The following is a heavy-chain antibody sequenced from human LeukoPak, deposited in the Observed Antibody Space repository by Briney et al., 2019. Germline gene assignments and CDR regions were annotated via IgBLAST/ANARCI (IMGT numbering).Heavy chain of an antibody. CDR3: ARGGGSRGDLIVVVPAAIPGSNYYYGMDV. CDR2: INHSGST. CDR1: GGSFSGYY. V-gene: IGHV4-34*01. D-gene: IGHD2-2*02. Sequence: TSETLSLTCAVYGGSFSGYYWSWIRQPPGKGLEWIGEINHSGSTNYNPSLKSRVTISVDTSKNQFSLRLSSVTAADTAVYYCARGGGSRGDLIVVVPAAIPGSNYYYGMDVWGQGTTVTVSS. J-gene: IGHJ6*02.